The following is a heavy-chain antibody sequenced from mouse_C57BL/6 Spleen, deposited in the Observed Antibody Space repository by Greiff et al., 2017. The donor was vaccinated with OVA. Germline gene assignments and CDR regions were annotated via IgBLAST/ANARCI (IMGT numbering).Heavy chain of an antibody. D-gene: IGHD2-3*01. V-gene: IGHV2-5*01. Sequence: VQRVESGPGLVQPSQSLSITCTVSGFSLTSYGVHWVRQSPGKGLEWLGVIWRGGSTDYNAAFMSRLSITKDNSKSQVFFKMNSLQADDTAIYYCAKSGGYSYYFDYWGQGTTLTVSS. J-gene: IGHJ2*01. CDR3: AKSGGYSYYFDY. CDR2: IWRGGST. CDR1: GFSLTSYG.